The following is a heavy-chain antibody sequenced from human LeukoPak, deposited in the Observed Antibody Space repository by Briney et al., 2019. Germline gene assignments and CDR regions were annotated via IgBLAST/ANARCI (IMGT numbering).Heavy chain of an antibody. CDR3: ARVGDHYHWYLDV. V-gene: IGHV3-53*01. CDR1: GFSVSTKY. D-gene: IGHD3-10*01. CDR2: LYSGEST. J-gene: IGHJ2*01. Sequence: GGSLRLSCAASGFSVSTKYMNWVRQAPGKGLEWVSILYSGESTYYADSVKGRFIVSRDSSKNTLFPQMNALRVEDTAVYYCARVGDHYHWYLDVWGRGTLVTVSS.